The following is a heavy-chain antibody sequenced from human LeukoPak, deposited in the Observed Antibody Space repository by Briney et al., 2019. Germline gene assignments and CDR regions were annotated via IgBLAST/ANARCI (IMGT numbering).Heavy chain of an antibody. CDR3: ARGSNVVVPAAIRSRAFDI. D-gene: IGHD2-2*02. J-gene: IGHJ3*02. Sequence: GWSLRLSCAASGFTFSSYWMHWVRQAPGKGLVWVSRINTDGSSTSYADSVKGRFTISRDNAKNTLYLQMNSLRAEDTAVYYCARGSNVVVPAAIRSRAFDIWGQGTVVTVSS. CDR1: GFTFSSYW. V-gene: IGHV3-74*01. CDR2: INTDGSST.